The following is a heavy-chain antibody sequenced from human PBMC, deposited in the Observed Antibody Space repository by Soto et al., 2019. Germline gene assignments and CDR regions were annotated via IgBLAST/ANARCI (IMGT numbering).Heavy chain of an antibody. J-gene: IGHJ5*02. D-gene: IGHD6-13*01. Sequence: SETLSLTCTVSGGSISSSSFHWGWIRQPPGKGLEWIGSIYYSGSTYYSPSLKSRVTISVDTSKNQFSLKLSSVTAADTAVYYCARRERAAGTDWCFHPWGQGTVVTVS. CDR2: IYYSGST. V-gene: IGHV4-39*01. CDR3: ARRERAAGTDWCFHP. CDR1: GGSISSSSFH.